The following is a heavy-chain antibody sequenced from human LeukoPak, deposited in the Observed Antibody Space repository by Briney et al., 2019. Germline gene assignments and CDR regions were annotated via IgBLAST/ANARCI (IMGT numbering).Heavy chain of an antibody. D-gene: IGHD6-19*01. CDR1: GFKFRDYY. V-gene: IGHV3-11*01. Sequence: GGSLRLSCAASGFKFRDYYMSWVRQAPGKGLEWTSYITMSGSVIQYSSSVKGRSTTSRDNARNSLYLQMNSLRADDPAVYYCARGGWSRGWFDPWGQGTLVTVSS. CDR3: ARGGWSRGWFDP. CDR2: ITMSGSVI. J-gene: IGHJ5*02.